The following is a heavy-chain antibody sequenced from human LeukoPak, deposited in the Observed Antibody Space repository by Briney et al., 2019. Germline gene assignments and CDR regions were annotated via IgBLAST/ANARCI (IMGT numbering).Heavy chain of an antibody. V-gene: IGHV3-7*01. D-gene: IGHD1-14*01. CDR2: IKEDGSEK. CDR3: ARYNTDV. J-gene: IGHJ6*02. Sequence: SGGSLRLSCAASGFIFNNHWMIWVRQAPGKGLEWVANIKEDGSEKYYVDSVKGRFTVSRDNAENSLYLQMNSLRAEDTGVYYCARYNTDVWGQGTTVTVSS. CDR1: GFIFNNHW.